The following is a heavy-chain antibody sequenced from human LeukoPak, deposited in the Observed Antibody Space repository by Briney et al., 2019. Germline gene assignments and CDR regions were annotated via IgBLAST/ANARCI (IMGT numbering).Heavy chain of an antibody. CDR2: INHSGST. CDR3: ARATYSDSRYCSGGSCSQWMNAFDY. J-gene: IGHJ4*02. CDR1: GGSFSGYY. D-gene: IGHD2-15*01. Sequence: SETLSLTCAVYGGSFSGYYWSWIRQPPGKGLEWIGEINHSGSTNYNPSLKSRVTISVDTSKNQFSLKLSSVTAADTAVYYCARATYSDSRYCSGGSCSQWMNAFDYWGQGTLVTVSS. V-gene: IGHV4-34*01.